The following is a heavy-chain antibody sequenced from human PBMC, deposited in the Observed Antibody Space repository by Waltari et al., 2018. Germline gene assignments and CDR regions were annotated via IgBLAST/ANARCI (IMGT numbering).Heavy chain of an antibody. CDR1: GFTFSSYA. Sequence: QVQLVESGGGVVQPGRSLRLSCAASGFTFSSYAMHWVRPAPGKGLEWVAVISYDGSNKYYADSVKGRFTISRDNSKNTLYLQMNSLRAEDTAVYYCARGMPGIAAAGLFYWGQGTLVTVSS. CDR2: ISYDGSNK. D-gene: IGHD6-13*01. J-gene: IGHJ4*02. CDR3: ARGMPGIAAAGLFY. V-gene: IGHV3-30-3*01.